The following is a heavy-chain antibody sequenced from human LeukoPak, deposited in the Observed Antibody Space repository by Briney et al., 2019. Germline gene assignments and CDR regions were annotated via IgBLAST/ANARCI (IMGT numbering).Heavy chain of an antibody. J-gene: IGHJ3*02. D-gene: IGHD3-3*01. V-gene: IGHV4-34*01. Sequence: SETLSLTCAVYGGSFSGYYWSGIRQPPGKGLEWIGEINHNGSTNYNPSLTSRVTITVDKYKNQFSLKLNSVTAADTAVYYCARNRTGFRVVISRAFDIWGQGTMVTVSS. CDR2: INHNGST. CDR1: GGSFSGYY. CDR3: ARNRTGFRVVISRAFDI.